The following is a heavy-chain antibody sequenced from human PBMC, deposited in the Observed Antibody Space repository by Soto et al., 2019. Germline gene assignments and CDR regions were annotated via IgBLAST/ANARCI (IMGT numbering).Heavy chain of an antibody. CDR1: GVSITGSY. CDR2: VYHSGTT. CDR3: ARDMAYGAGSLAGCDY. D-gene: IGHD1-26*01. J-gene: IGHJ4*02. Sequence: PSETLSLTCSVSGVSITGSYWSWIRQPPGKTLEWIGYVYHSGTTTYNPSLQSRVSISVDTSKNQFSLRLTSVLAADTAVYYCARDMAYGAGSLAGCDYWGQGIRVTVSS. V-gene: IGHV4-59*01.